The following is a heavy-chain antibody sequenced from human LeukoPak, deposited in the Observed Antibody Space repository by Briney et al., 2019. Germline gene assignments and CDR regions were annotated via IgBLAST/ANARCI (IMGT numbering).Heavy chain of an antibody. Sequence: ASVKVSCKASGYTFTGYYMHWVRQAPGQGLEWMGWINPNSGDTDYAQRFQGRVTMTRDTSISTAYMELSRLRSDDTAVYYCARAAIAVAGDYHYHYMDVWGKGTTVTVSS. D-gene: IGHD6-19*01. CDR1: GYTFTGYY. J-gene: IGHJ6*03. CDR3: ARAAIAVAGDYHYHYMDV. V-gene: IGHV1-2*02. CDR2: INPNSGDT.